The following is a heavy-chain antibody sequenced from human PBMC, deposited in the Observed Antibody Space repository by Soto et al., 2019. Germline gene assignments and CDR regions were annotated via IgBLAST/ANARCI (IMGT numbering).Heavy chain of an antibody. D-gene: IGHD3-3*01. V-gene: IGHV3-66*01. CDR2: IYSGGST. Sequence: PGGSLRLSCAASGFTVSSNYMSWVRQAPGKGLEWVSVIYSGGSTHYADSVKGRFTISRDNSKNTLYLQMNSLRAEDTAVYYCASDLAPYDFWSGYADYWGQGTLVTVSS. CDR1: GFTVSSNY. CDR3: ASDLAPYDFWSGYADY. J-gene: IGHJ4*02.